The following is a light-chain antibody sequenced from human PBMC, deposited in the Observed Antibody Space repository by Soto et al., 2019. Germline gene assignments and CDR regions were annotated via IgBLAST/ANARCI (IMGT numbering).Light chain of an antibody. CDR3: SSFASINTWV. J-gene: IGLJ3*02. V-gene: IGLV2-14*01. CDR1: SSDVGGYNY. CDR2: EVS. Sequence: QSALTQPASVSGSPGQSITISCTGTSSDVGGYNYVSWYQQHPGKAPKLMIYEVSNRPSGVSKRFFGSKSGNTASLTISGLHTEDEADYYCSSFASINTWVFGGGTKVTVL.